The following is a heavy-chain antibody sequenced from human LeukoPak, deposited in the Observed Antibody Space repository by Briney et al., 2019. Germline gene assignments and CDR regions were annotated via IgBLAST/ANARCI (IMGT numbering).Heavy chain of an antibody. V-gene: IGHV4-39*01. CDR3: ARPRTSYYDDGRGPRADY. Sequence: SETLSLTCTVSGDSISSSLYYWAWIRQPPGTGLEWIGSIYYSGNTYYNPSLKSRVTISVDTSKNQFSLNLSSVTAADTAVYYCARPRTSYYDDGRGPRADYWGQGTLVTVSS. D-gene: IGHD3-22*01. J-gene: IGHJ4*02. CDR2: IYYSGNT. CDR1: GDSISSSLYY.